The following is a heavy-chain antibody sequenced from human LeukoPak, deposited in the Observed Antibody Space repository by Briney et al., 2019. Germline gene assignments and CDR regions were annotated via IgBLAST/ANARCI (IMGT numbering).Heavy chain of an antibody. J-gene: IGHJ4*02. Sequence: GGSLRLSCAASGFTFSSYGMHWVRQAPGKGLEWVAVISYDGSNKYYADSVKGRFTISRDNSKNTLYLQMNSLRAEDTAVYYCAKASYGDYTFDYWGQGTLVTVSS. V-gene: IGHV3-30*18. CDR1: GFTFSSYG. CDR3: AKASYGDYTFDY. D-gene: IGHD4-17*01. CDR2: ISYDGSNK.